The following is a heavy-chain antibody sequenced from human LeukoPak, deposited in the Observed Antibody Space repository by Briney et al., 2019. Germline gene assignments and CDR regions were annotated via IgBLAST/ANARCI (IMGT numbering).Heavy chain of an antibody. CDR2: ISYDGSNK. Sequence: LSLTCTVSGGSIRSSSYYWGWVRQAPGKGLEWVAVISYDGSNKYYADSVKGRFTISRDNSKNTLYLQMNSLRAEDTAVYYCARDAGDCWGQGTLVTVSS. CDR3: ARDAGDC. V-gene: IGHV3-30-3*01. CDR1: GGSIRSSSYY. J-gene: IGHJ4*02.